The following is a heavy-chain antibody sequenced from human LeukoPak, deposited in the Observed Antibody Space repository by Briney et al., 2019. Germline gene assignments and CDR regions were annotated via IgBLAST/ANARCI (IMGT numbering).Heavy chain of an antibody. CDR1: GFTFSSYS. CDR2: IRSKANSYAT. V-gene: IGHV3-73*01. Sequence: GGSLRLSCAASGFTFSSYSMNWVRQASGKGLEWVGRIRSKANSYATAYAASVKGRFTISRDDSKNTAYLQMDSLKTEDTAVYYCTRHPLYNWNDSSWGQGTLVTVSS. CDR3: TRHPLYNWNDSS. J-gene: IGHJ5*02. D-gene: IGHD1-20*01.